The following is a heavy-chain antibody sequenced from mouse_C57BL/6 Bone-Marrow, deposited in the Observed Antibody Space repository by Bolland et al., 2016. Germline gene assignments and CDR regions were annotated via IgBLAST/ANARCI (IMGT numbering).Heavy chain of an antibody. CDR2: ETGGT. CDR3: TQITTVVATDWFAY. Sequence: ETGGTAYNQKFKGKAILTADKSSSTAYMELRSLTSEDSAVYYCTQITTVVATDWFAYWGQGTLV. V-gene: IGHV1-15*01. D-gene: IGHD1-1*01. J-gene: IGHJ3*01.